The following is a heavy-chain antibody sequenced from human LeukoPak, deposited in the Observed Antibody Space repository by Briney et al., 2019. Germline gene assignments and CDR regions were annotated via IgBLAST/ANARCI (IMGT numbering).Heavy chain of an antibody. J-gene: IGHJ4*02. CDR2: TYYRSKWYN. Sequence: SQTLSLTCAISGDSVSSNSAAWNWIRQSPSRGLEWLGRTYYRSKWYNDYAVSVKSRITINPDTSKNQFSLQLNSVTPEDTAVYYCARDLFGVPSGSYYTGFDYWGQGTLVTVSS. CDR1: GDSVSSNSAA. CDR3: ARDLFGVPSGSYYTGFDY. D-gene: IGHD3-10*01. V-gene: IGHV6-1*01.